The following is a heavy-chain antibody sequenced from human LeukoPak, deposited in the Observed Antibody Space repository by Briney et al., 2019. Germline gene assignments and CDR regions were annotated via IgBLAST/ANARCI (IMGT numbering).Heavy chain of an antibody. J-gene: IGHJ6*03. Sequence: SGSLSLTCTVPGGSICSYYWSWIRPPPGEGLGWSGYIYYSGNTNYTPSLKSRVTISVDTSKNQFSLKLSSVTAADTAVYYCARSVEGYCSGGSCYSYYYYMDVWGKGTTVTVTS. CDR2: IYYSGNT. CDR3: ARSVEGYCSGGSCYSYYYYMDV. V-gene: IGHV4-59*01. CDR1: GGSICSYY. D-gene: IGHD2-15*01.